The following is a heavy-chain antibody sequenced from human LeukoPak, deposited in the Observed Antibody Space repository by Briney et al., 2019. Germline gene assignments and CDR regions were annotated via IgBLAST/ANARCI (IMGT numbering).Heavy chain of an antibody. CDR2: ISAYSGNT. D-gene: IGHD3-10*01. Sequence: GASVKVSCKALGYTFTSYDINWVRQATGQGLEWMGWISAYSGNTNYAQKLQGRVTMTTDTSTSTAYMEVRSLRSDDTAVYYCARDLVSWRADYYGSGSYSPDPWGQGTLVTVSS. J-gene: IGHJ5*02. CDR1: GYTFTSYD. CDR3: ARDLVSWRADYYGSGSYSPDP. V-gene: IGHV1-18*01.